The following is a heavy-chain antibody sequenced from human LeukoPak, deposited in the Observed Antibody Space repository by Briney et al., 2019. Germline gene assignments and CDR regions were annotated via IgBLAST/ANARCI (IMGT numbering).Heavy chain of an antibody. CDR2: IYHSGST. V-gene: IGHV4-38-2*02. CDR1: GYSISSGYY. D-gene: IGHD4-17*01. Sequence: PSETLSLTCTVSGYSISSGYYWGWIRQPPGKGLEWIGSIYHSGSTYYNPSLKSRVTMSVDTSKNQFSLKLSSVTAADTAVYYCARALTVTRDYWGQGTLVTVSS. CDR3: ARALTVTRDY. J-gene: IGHJ4*02.